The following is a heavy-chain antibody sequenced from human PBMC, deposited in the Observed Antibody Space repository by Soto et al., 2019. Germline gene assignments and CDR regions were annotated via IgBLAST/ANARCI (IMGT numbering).Heavy chain of an antibody. D-gene: IGHD3-10*01. V-gene: IGHV1-46*01. CDR1: GYTFTSYY. Sequence: ASVKVSCKASGYTFTSYYMHWVRQAPGQGLEWMGIINPSGGSTNYAQKFQGRVTITADKSTSTAYMELSSLRSEDTAVYYCASMYGSGSSIDYWGQGTLVTVSS. J-gene: IGHJ4*02. CDR3: ASMYGSGSSIDY. CDR2: INPSGGST.